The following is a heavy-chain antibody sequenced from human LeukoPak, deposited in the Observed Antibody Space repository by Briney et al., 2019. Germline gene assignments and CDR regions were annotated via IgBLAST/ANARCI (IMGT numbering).Heavy chain of an antibody. D-gene: IGHD2-2*01. J-gene: IGHJ5*02. Sequence: PGGSLRLSCAASGFTFSSYAMSWVRQAPGKGLEWVSAISGSGGSTYYADSVKGRFTISRDNSKNTLYLQMNSLRVEDTAVYYCAKDANIVVVPVAQTPDWFDPWGQGTLVTVSS. CDR3: AKDANIVVVPVAQTPDWFDP. CDR1: GFTFSSYA. CDR2: ISGSGGST. V-gene: IGHV3-23*01.